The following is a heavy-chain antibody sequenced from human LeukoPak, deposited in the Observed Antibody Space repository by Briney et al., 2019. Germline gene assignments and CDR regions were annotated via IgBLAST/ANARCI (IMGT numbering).Heavy chain of an antibody. Sequence: GGSLRLSCAASGFTFSSYSMNWVRQAPGKGLEWVSSISSSSSYIYYADSVKGRFTISRDSAKNSLYLQMNSLRAEDTAVYYCARDVSGYVWGAVYYFDYWGQGTLVTVSS. V-gene: IGHV3-21*01. CDR3: ARDVSGYVWGAVYYFDY. D-gene: IGHD3-16*01. J-gene: IGHJ4*02. CDR1: GFTFSSYS. CDR2: ISSSSSYI.